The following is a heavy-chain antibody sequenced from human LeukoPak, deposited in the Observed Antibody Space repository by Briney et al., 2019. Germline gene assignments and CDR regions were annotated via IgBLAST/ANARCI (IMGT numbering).Heavy chain of an antibody. D-gene: IGHD3-10*01. V-gene: IGHV4-39*07. Sequence: SETLSLTCTVSGGSISSSSYYWGWIRQPPGKGLEWIGSIYYSGSTYYNPSLKSRVTISVDTSKNQFSLKLSSVTAADTAVYYCARDSYYGSGWFDPWGQGTLVTVSS. CDR2: IYYSGST. CDR3: ARDSYYGSGWFDP. J-gene: IGHJ5*02. CDR1: GGSISSSSYY.